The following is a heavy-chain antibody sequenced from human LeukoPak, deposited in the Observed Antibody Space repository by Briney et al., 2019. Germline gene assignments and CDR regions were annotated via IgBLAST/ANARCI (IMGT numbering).Heavy chain of an antibody. CDR1: GYSFHIYE. J-gene: IGHJ5*02. CDR2: VNPNSGDT. CDR3: SRGPRFDP. Sequence: APVKVPCQTSGYSFHIYEINWVRQAPGQGLEWMGWVNPNSGDTDYAQKFQGRLTMTRNTSISTAYMELSGLRLEDTAVYYCSRGPRFDPWGQGTQVTVSS. V-gene: IGHV1-8*01.